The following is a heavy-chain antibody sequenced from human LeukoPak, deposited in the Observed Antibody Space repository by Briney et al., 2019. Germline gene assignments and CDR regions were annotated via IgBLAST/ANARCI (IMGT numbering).Heavy chain of an antibody. CDR2: ISGSGGST. J-gene: IGHJ5*02. CDR3: AKDLRTRYSYGRGIWFDP. V-gene: IGHV3-23*01. Sequence: GGSLRLSCAASGFTFSSYAMSWVRQAPGKGLEWVSAISGSGGSTYYADSVKGRFTISRDNSKNTLYLQMNSLRAEDTAVYYCAKDLRTRYSYGRGIWFDPWGQGTLVTVSS. D-gene: IGHD5-18*01. CDR1: GFTFSSYA.